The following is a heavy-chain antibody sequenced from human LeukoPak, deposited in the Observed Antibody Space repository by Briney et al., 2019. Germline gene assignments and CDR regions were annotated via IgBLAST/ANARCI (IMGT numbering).Heavy chain of an antibody. Sequence: SETLSLTCAVYGGSFSTYYWSWIRQPPGKGLEWIGEINHSGRTNYNPSLMNRVTISIDTSKNQLSLKVTSVTAADTAVYYCVRVLTGSWGRGTLVTVSS. CDR3: VRVLTGS. V-gene: IGHV4-34*01. CDR1: GGSFSTYY. D-gene: IGHD3-9*01. J-gene: IGHJ4*02. CDR2: INHSGRT.